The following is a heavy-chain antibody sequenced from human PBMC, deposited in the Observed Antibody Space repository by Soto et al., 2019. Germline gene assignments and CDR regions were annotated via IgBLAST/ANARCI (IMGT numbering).Heavy chain of an antibody. CDR2: IHNTGST. CDR1: GGSISTGDYY. D-gene: IGHD4-17*01. Sequence: QVQLQESGPGLVKPSQTLSLTCIVSGGSISTGDYYWSWIRQPPGKGLEWIGYIHNTGSTNSSPSLRSRVTISLDTSKGQFSLKLHSVTAADTAVYFCARMTTVVTADVWGRGTLVTVSS. CDR3: ARMTTVVTADV. V-gene: IGHV4-30-4*01. J-gene: IGHJ2*01.